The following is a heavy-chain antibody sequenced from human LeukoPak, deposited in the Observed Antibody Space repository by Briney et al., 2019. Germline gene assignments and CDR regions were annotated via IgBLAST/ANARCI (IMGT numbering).Heavy chain of an antibody. CDR2: IFHSGST. J-gene: IGHJ4*02. CDR3: ARALRFTMLRGAYPLYYFDY. Sequence: PSETLSLTCTVSRYSITSGYYWGWIRQPPGKGLQWIGSIFHSGSTYYNPSLKSRVTISVDTSKNQFSLKLSSVTAADTALYYCARALRFTMLRGAYPLYYFDYWGQGILVTVSS. V-gene: IGHV4-38-2*02. CDR1: RYSITSGYY. D-gene: IGHD3-10*01.